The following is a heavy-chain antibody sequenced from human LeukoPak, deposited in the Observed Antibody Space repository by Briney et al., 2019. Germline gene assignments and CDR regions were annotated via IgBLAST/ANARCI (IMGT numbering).Heavy chain of an antibody. V-gene: IGHV1-69*13. CDR3: ARERRGYSYGLGDY. Sequence: ASVKVSCKASGGTFSSYAISWVRQAPGQGLEWMGGIIPIFGTANYAQKFQGRVTITADESTSTAYMELSSLRSEDTAVYYCARERRGYSYGLGDYWGQGTLVTVSS. J-gene: IGHJ4*02. CDR1: GGTFSSYA. CDR2: IIPIFGTA. D-gene: IGHD5-18*01.